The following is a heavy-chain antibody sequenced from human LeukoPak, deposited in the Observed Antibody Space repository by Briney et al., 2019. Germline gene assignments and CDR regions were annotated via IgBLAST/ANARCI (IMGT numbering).Heavy chain of an antibody. Sequence: GGSLRPSCAASGFTFSDYTLNWVRQAPGKGLEWLSYISSTSTTIHYADSVKGRLTISRDNAKNSLFLQMNSLRAEDTAVYYCARDAGYSYDYWGQGTLVTVSS. V-gene: IGHV3-48*01. CDR2: ISSTSTTI. D-gene: IGHD5-18*01. J-gene: IGHJ4*02. CDR3: ARDAGYSYDY. CDR1: GFTFSDYT.